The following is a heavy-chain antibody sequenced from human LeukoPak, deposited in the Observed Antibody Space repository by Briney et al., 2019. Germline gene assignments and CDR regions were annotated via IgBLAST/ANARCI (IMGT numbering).Heavy chain of an antibody. D-gene: IGHD3-22*01. CDR2: MYYSGST. Sequence: SETLSLTRTVSGGSISSGDYYWSWIRQPPGKGLEWIAYMYYSGSTYYNPSLKSRDTMSADTSKNQLSLKLSSVTAADTAVYYCARPYYYDSRIDPWGQGILVTVSS. CDR1: GGSISSGDYY. J-gene: IGHJ5*02. CDR3: ARPYYYDSRIDP. V-gene: IGHV4-30-4*01.